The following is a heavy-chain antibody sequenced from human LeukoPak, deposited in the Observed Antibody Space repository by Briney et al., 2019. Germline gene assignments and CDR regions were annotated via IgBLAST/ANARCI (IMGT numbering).Heavy chain of an antibody. Sequence: GESLKISCQGSGYSFTTYWIAWVRQVPGRGLEWMGIIYPGDSDTRYSPSFEGQVTISADKSITPAYLQWSSLQTSDTAIHYCARSDGYKYDYWGQGTLVTVSS. CDR2: IYPGDSDT. V-gene: IGHV5-51*01. J-gene: IGHJ4*02. D-gene: IGHD5-24*01. CDR3: ARSDGYKYDY. CDR1: GYSFTTYW.